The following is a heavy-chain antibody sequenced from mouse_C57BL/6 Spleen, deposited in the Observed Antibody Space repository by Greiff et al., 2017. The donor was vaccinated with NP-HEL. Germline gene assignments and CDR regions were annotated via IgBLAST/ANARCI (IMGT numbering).Heavy chain of an antibody. J-gene: IGHJ4*01. CDR1: GYTFTSYW. D-gene: IGHD2-2*01. CDR2: IYPGSGST. CDR3: ARSGGYDEYYAMDY. Sequence: QVHVKQPGAELVKPGASVKMSCKASGYTFTSYWITWVKQRPGQGLEWIGDIYPGSGSTNYNEKFKSKATLTVDTSSSTAYMQLSSLTSEDSAVYYCARSGGYDEYYAMDYWGQGTSVTVSS. V-gene: IGHV1-55*01.